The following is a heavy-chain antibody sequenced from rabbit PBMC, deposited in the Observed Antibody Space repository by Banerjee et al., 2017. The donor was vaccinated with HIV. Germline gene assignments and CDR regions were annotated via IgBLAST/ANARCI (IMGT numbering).Heavy chain of an antibody. CDR1: GFSFSSYG. Sequence: QSLEESGGDLVKPGASLTLTCTASGFSFSSYGMCWVRQAPGKELEWIACIGTASGITYYASWAKGRFTISKTSSTTVTLQMTSLTAADTATYFCARGGNYVGDGFDLWGPGTLVTVS. CDR3: ARGGNYVGDGFDL. V-gene: IGHV1S40*01. CDR2: IGTASGIT. J-gene: IGHJ6*01. D-gene: IGHD4-2*01.